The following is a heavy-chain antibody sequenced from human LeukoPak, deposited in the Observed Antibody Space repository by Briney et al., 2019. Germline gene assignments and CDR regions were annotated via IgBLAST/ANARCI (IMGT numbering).Heavy chain of an antibody. CDR2: IRCDGSNK. J-gene: IGHJ4*02. Sequence: GGSLRLSCAASGITFSSYGMHWVRQAPGKGLEWVAFIRCDGSNKHYRDSVKGRFTISRDNFKNTLYLQMNSLRPEDTAVYYCAKGELVSLDYWGQGTLVTVSS. V-gene: IGHV3-30*02. CDR1: GITFSSYG. CDR3: AKGELVSLDY. D-gene: IGHD6-13*01.